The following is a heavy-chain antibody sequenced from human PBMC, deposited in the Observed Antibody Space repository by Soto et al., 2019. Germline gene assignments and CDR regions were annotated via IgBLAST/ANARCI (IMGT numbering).Heavy chain of an antibody. D-gene: IGHD3-3*01. V-gene: IGHV2-5*02. J-gene: IGHJ4*02. Sequence: QITLNESGHTVVIPTETLTLTCRISGFSLTTSGVGVGWIRQSPGKAPEGLALIYWDDDQRYRASLKSTLTITKDTSKNQVVLTVSDLDPTDTATYYCAHRVLRTVFGLVTTTAISFDFWGQGTPVAVSS. CDR2: IYWDDDQ. CDR1: GFSLTTSGVG. CDR3: AHRVLRTVFGLVTTTAISFDF.